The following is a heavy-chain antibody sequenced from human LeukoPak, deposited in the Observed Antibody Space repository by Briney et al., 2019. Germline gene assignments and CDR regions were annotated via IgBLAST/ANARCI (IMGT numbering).Heavy chain of an antibody. Sequence: ASVKVSCKASGYTFTSYGISWVRQAPGQGLEWMGWISAYNGNTNYAQKLQGRVTMTTDTSTSTAYMELRSLRSDDTAVYYCAAIDRPYYYYGMDVWGQGTTVTVSS. CDR2: ISAYNGNT. V-gene: IGHV1-18*01. CDR3: AAIDRPYYYYGMDV. CDR1: GYTFTSYG. J-gene: IGHJ6*02.